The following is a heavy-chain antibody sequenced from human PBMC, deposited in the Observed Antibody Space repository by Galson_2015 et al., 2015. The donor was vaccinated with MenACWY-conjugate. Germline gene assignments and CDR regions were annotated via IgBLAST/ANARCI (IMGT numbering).Heavy chain of an antibody. CDR1: GYTFTSYY. D-gene: IGHD3-22*01. CDR2: INPSGGST. Sequence: QSGAEVKKPGESLQISCKASGYTFTSYYMHWVRQAPGQGLEWMGIINPSGGSTSYAQKFQGRVTMTRDTSTSTVYMELSSLRSEDTAVYYCARDTYDSSGYSDYWGQGTLVTVSS. J-gene: IGHJ4*02. V-gene: IGHV1-46*01. CDR3: ARDTYDSSGYSDY.